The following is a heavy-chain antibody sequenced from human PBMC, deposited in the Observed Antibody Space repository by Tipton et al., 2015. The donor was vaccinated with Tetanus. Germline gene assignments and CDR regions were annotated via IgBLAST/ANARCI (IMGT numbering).Heavy chain of an antibody. D-gene: IGHD1-1*01. V-gene: IGHV3-11*01. CDR1: GFSLSDYW. Sequence: SLRLSCAASGFSLSDYWMSWIRQTPGKGLEWVAYISASGHPIFYTDSVKGRFTISTDNTKNHLYLQMNSLRVEDTAVYYCAKDVNWNLRYFQHWGQGTVVTVSS. CDR2: ISASGHPI. CDR3: AKDVNWNLRYFQH. J-gene: IGHJ1*01.